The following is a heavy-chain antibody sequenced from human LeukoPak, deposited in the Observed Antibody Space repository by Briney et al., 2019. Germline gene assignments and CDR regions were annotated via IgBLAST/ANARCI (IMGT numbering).Heavy chain of an antibody. J-gene: IGHJ4*02. V-gene: IGHV3-33*01. CDR3: ARDLYDFWSGYYHGFDY. Sequence: QSGGSLRLSCAASGFTFTSYGMYGVREAPGKGLEWVAVIWYDGSNKYYADSVKGRFTIYKDNSKNTLYLQMNSLQAEDTPVYYCARDLYDFWSGYYHGFDYWGQATLVTVAS. CDR1: GFTFTSYG. CDR2: IWYDGSNK. D-gene: IGHD3-3*01.